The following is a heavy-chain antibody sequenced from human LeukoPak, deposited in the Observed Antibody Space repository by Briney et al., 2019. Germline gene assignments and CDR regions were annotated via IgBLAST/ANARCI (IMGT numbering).Heavy chain of an antibody. J-gene: IGHJ4*02. CDR1: GYTFTGYY. Sequence: ASVKDSCKASGYTFTGYYMHWVRQAPGKGLEWMGWINPNSGGTNYAQKFEGCVTMTRDMSISTAHMELSSLRSDDTAVYYCAKTSGYSGYYYTDYWGQGTLVTVSS. V-gene: IGHV1-2*04. D-gene: IGHD3-3*01. CDR3: AKTSGYSGYYYTDY. CDR2: INPNSGGT.